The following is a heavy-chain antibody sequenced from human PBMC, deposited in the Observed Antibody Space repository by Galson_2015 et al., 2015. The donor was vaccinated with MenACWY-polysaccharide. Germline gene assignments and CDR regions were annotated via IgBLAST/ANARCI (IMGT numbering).Heavy chain of an antibody. CDR3: ARGHYGMDV. V-gene: IGHV3-7*01. J-gene: IGHJ6*02. CDR2: IKKDGSEK. Sequence: SLRLSCAVSGFTFKNYWMSWVRQAPGKGPEWVASIKKDGSEKYCVDSVKGRFTISRDNARSSLYLQMNGLRAEDTAVYYCARGHYGMDVWGQGTTVTVS. CDR1: GFTFKNYW.